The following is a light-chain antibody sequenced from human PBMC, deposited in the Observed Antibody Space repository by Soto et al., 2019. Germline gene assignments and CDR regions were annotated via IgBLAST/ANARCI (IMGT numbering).Light chain of an antibody. CDR2: GAS. Sequence: EIVLTQSPGTLSLSPGERATLSCRASQSVSSSYLAWYQQKPGQAPRLLIYGASSRATGIPDRFSGSVSGTDFTLTIRRLEPEDFAVYYCQQYGASPYTFGQGTKLETK. CDR3: QQYGASPYT. V-gene: IGKV3-20*01. J-gene: IGKJ2*01. CDR1: QSVSSSY.